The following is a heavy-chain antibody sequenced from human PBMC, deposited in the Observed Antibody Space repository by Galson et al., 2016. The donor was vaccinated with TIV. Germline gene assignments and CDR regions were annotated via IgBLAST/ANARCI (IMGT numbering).Heavy chain of an antibody. CDR1: EGKFSSYA. J-gene: IGHJ4*02. V-gene: IGHV1-69*05. Sequence: SVKVSCKASEGKFSSYAITWVRQAPGQGLEWMGGITGMFGTPRYAQKFQGRVTITTDEITSASYMELSSLRSEDTAVYYCARGNHYYESTYDYWGQGTLVTVSS. CDR3: ARGNHYYESTYDY. D-gene: IGHD3-22*01. CDR2: ITGMFGTP.